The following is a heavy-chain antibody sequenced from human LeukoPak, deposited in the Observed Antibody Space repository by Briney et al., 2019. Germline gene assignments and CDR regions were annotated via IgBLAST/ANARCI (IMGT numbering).Heavy chain of an antibody. CDR3: ARTYSGSYSRYFDY. V-gene: IGHV3-53*01. CDR2: LYSGGST. Sequence: GGSLRLSCAASGFTVSNSYMSWVRQAPGKGLEGVSFLYSGGSTYYADSVKGRFTISRDNSKNTLYLQMNSLRAEDTAVYYCARTYSGSYSRYFDYWGQGTLVTVSS. CDR1: GFTVSNSY. J-gene: IGHJ4*02. D-gene: IGHD1-26*01.